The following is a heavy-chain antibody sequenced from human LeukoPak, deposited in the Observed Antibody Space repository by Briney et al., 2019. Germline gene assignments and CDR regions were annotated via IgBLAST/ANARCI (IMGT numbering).Heavy chain of an antibody. CDR1: GXTFTAYS. V-gene: IGHV3-21*01. D-gene: IGHD5-18*01. CDR2: ISSGRTSI. Sequence: PGGSLRLSCSASGXTFTAYSMNWARQAPGKGLEWLSSISSGRTSIYYADSVKGRFTISRDNAKMSLYLQMNSLRAEDTAVYYCARGEKDSAFDYWGQGTLVTVSS. CDR3: ARGEKDSAFDY. J-gene: IGHJ4*02.